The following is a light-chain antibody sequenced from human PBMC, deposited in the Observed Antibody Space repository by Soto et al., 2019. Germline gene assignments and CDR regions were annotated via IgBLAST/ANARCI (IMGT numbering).Light chain of an antibody. CDR2: SDN. CDR1: SSNIGSNP. Sequence: QSVLTQPPPASGTPGQRVTISCSGSSSNIGSNPVSWYQQLPGTAPKSLIYSDNQRPSGVPDRISGSRSGTSASLAISGLQSEDEAEYYCAAWDDSLRGRVFGGGTQLTVL. J-gene: IGLJ2*01. CDR3: AAWDDSLRGRV. V-gene: IGLV1-44*01.